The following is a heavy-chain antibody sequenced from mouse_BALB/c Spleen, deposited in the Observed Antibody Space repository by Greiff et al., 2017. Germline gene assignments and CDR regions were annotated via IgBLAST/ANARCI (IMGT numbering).Heavy chain of an antibody. CDR3: TREGKYYFDY. CDR2: IDPETGGT. J-gene: IGHJ2*01. CDR1: GYTFTDYE. Sequence: QVQLQQSGAELVRPGASVTLSCKASGYTFTDYEMHWVKQTPVHGLEWIGAIDPETGGTAYNQKFKGKATLTADKSSSTAYMELRSLTSEDSAVYYCTREGKYYFDYWGQGTTLTVSS. V-gene: IGHV1-15*01.